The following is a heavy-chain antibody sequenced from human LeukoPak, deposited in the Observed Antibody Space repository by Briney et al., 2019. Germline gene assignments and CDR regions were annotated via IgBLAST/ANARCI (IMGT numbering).Heavy chain of an antibody. D-gene: IGHD6-19*01. CDR1: GGSFSGYY. CDR2: INHSGST. CDR3: ARVGAVARPFDY. Sequence: SETLSLTCAAYGGSFSGYYWSWIRQPPGKGLEWIGEINHSGSTNYNPSLKSRVTISVDTSKNQFSLKLSSVTAADTAVYYCARVGAVARPFDYWGQGTLVTVSS. V-gene: IGHV4-34*01. J-gene: IGHJ4*02.